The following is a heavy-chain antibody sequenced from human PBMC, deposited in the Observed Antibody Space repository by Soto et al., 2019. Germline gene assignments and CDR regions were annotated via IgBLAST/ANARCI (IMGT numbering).Heavy chain of an antibody. J-gene: IGHJ4*02. V-gene: IGHV1-2*02. CDR2: INPNSGGT. CDR1: GYTFTGYY. CDR3: AGLGYCSGGSCPGDY. Sequence: ASVKVSCKASGYTFTGYYMHWVRQAPGQGLEWMGWINPNSGGTNYAQKFQGRATMTRDTSISTAYMELSRPRSDDTAVYYCAGLGYCSGGSCPGDYWGQGTLVTVSS. D-gene: IGHD2-15*01.